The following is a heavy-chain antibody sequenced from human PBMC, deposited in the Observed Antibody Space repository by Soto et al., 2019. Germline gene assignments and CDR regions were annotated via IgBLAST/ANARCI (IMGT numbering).Heavy chain of an antibody. J-gene: IGHJ4*02. V-gene: IGHV3-23*01. CDR3: ARAPDQDYDILTGYFAY. CDR1: GFTFSSYA. Sequence: PGGSLRLSCAASGFTFSSYAMSWVRQAPGKGLEWVSAIRGGGSNTYYADSVKGRFTISRDNSKNTLYLQMNSLRAEDTAVYYCARAPDQDYDILTGYFAYWGQGTLVTSPQ. D-gene: IGHD3-9*01. CDR2: IRGGGSNT.